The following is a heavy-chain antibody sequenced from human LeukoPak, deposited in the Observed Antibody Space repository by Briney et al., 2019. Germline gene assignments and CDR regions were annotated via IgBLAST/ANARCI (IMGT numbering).Heavy chain of an antibody. CDR2: IYTSGRT. Sequence: PSETLSLTCTVSGGSLSSGSYYWSWLRQPAGRGLELIGRIYTSGRTNYNPSLKSRVTISLDTSKNQFSLQLSSVTAADTAVYYCARDRGGSSSSWGQGTLVTVSS. CDR3: ARDRGGSSSS. J-gene: IGHJ5*02. CDR1: GGSLSSGSYY. V-gene: IGHV4-61*02. D-gene: IGHD6-6*01.